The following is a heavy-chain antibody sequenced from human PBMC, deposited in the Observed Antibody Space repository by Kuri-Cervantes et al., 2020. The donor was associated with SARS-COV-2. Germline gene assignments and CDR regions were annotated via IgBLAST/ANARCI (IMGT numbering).Heavy chain of an antibody. D-gene: IGHD4-17*01. V-gene: IGHV3-48*03. Sequence: GGSLRLSCAASGFTFSSYEMNWVRQAPGKGLEWVSYISSSGSTIYYADSVKGRFTISRDNSKNTLYLQMNSLRAEDTAVYYCARTTTVDDYWGQGTLVTVAS. CDR2: ISSSGSTI. J-gene: IGHJ4*02. CDR1: GFTFSSYE. CDR3: ARTTTVDDY.